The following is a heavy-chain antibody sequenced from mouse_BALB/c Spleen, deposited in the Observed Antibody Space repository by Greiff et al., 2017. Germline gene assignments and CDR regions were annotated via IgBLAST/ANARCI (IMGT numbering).Heavy chain of an antibody. CDR3: ASQDSAGAGAMDY. CDR1: GFTFSSYW. D-gene: IGHD3-2*01. CDR2: ILPGSGST. V-gene: IGHV1-9*01. J-gene: IGHJ4*01. Sequence: VQLQQSGAELMKPGASVKISCTATGFTFSSYWIEWVKQSPGHGLEWIGDILPGSGSTNYNEKFKGKSTFTADTSSNTVYMQLSSLTSEDSAVYYCASQDSAGAGAMDYWGQGTSVTVSS.